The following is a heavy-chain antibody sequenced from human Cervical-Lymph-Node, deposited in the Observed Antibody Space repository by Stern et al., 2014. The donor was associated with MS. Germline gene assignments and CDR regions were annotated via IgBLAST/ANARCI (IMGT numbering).Heavy chain of an antibody. CDR3: AKAKAPIVVVPAAPGDY. J-gene: IGHJ4*02. CDR2: ISHDGSNK. CDR1: GFTFSIYG. D-gene: IGHD2-2*01. V-gene: IGHV3-30*18. Sequence: VQLVESGAGVVQPGRSLRLSCAVSGFTFSIYGIHWVRQAPGKGLEWVAVISHDGSNKYYADSVKARFTISRDNSKNTLYLRMNSLRAEDTAVYYCAKAKAPIVVVPAAPGDYWGQGTLVTVSS.